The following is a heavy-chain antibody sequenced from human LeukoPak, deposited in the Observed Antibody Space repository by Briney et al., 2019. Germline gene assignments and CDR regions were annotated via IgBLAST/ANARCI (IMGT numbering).Heavy chain of an antibody. CDR2: IHYSGSA. V-gene: IGHV4-30-4*01. CDR1: GGSISSGDYY. CDR3: ARGYCSGGGCNKYYFAYKLDS. D-gene: IGHD2-15*01. J-gene: IGHJ4*02. Sequence: SQTLSLTCTVSGGSISSGDYYWSWIRQPPGKGLEWIGYIHYSGSAYYNPSLKSRVAISVDTSKNQFSLKLSSVTAADTAVYYCARGYCSGGGCNKYYFAYKLDSWGQGTLVTVSS.